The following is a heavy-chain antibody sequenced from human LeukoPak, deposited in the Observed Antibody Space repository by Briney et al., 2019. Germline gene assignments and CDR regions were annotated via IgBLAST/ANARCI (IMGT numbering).Heavy chain of an antibody. D-gene: IGHD4-17*01. CDR3: ARGGDYVNYYYYGMDV. V-gene: IGHV3-13*01. CDR2: IGTAGDT. CDR1: GFTFSNYW. Sequence: PGGSLRLSCAASGFTFSNYWMTWVRQATGKGLEWVSAIGTAGDTYYPGSVKGRFTISRENAKNSLYLQMNSLRAGDTAVYYCARGGDYVNYYYYGMDVWGQGTTVTVSS. J-gene: IGHJ6*02.